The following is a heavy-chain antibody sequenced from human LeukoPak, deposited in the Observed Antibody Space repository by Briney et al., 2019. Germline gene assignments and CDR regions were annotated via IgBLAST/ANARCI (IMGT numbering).Heavy chain of an antibody. CDR3: ARGGLKWELLPLRARKSYYFDY. Sequence: SETLSLTCTVSGYSISSGYYWGWIRQPPGKGLEWIGYIYYSGSTNYNPSLKSRVTISVETSKNQFSLKLSSVTAADTAVYFCARGGLKWELLPLRARKSYYFDYWGQGTLVTVSS. CDR1: GYSISSGYY. D-gene: IGHD1-26*01. V-gene: IGHV4-61*05. CDR2: IYYSGST. J-gene: IGHJ4*02.